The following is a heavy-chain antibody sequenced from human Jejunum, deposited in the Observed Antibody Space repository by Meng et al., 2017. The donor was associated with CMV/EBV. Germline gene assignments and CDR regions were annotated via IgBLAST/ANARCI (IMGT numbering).Heavy chain of an antibody. CDR3: ARFYCSSTSCPHVLFDY. V-gene: IGHV1-18*01. D-gene: IGHD2-2*01. Sequence: QFNMVQSGAEVKKPGASVKVSCEASGFIFTSYAISWVRQAPGQGLQYMGWISAYNGNTNYAQELQGRVTMTTDTSTSTAYMELRSLRFDDTAVYYCARFYCSSTSCPHVLFDYWGQGTLVTVSS. CDR1: GFIFTSYA. J-gene: IGHJ4*02. CDR2: ISAYNGNT.